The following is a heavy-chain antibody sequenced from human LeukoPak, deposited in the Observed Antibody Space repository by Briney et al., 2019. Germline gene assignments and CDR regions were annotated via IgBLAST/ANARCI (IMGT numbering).Heavy chain of an antibody. Sequence: GGSLRLSCADSGFSFSDAWMSWVRQIPGKGLEWVGRIESKTDGGTTDYAAPVKGRFTISRDDSTNTLYLQMNSLKSEDTAVYYCTTYGSGRKFDYWGQGILVTVSS. CDR3: TTYGSGRKFDY. CDR2: IESKTDGGTT. J-gene: IGHJ4*02. V-gene: IGHV3-15*04. CDR1: GFSFSDAW. D-gene: IGHD3-10*01.